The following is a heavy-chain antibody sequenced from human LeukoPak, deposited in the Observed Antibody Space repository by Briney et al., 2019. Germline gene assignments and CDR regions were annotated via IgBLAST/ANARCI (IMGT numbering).Heavy chain of an antibody. V-gene: IGHV4-59*08. CDR3: ARHGEGYCTNGVCSHHDAFDI. CDR2: IYYSGST. CDR1: GGSISSYY. Sequence: SETLSLTCTVSGGSISSYYWSWIRQPPGKGLEWIGYIYYSGSTNYNPPLKSRVTISVDTSKNQFSLKLSSVTAADTAVYYCARHGEGYCTNGVCSHHDAFDIRGQGTMVTVSS. D-gene: IGHD2-8*01. J-gene: IGHJ3*02.